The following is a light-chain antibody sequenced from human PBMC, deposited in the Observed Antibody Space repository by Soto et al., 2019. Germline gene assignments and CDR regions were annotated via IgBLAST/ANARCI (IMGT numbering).Light chain of an antibody. V-gene: IGKV3-20*01. CDR3: QQYGSSPVT. CDR2: GAS. J-gene: IGKJ4*01. CDR1: QSVTSSY. Sequence: EIVLTQSPGTLSLSPGERATLSCRASQSVTSSYLAWYQQKPGQAPRLLIYGASSRATGIPDRFSGSGSGTDLTLTISRLEPEGCAVYYCQQYGSSPVTFGGGTKVEIK.